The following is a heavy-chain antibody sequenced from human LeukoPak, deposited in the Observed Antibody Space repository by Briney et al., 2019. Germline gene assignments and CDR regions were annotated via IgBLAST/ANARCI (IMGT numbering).Heavy chain of an antibody. CDR2: ISASGGST. J-gene: IGHJ4*02. D-gene: IGHD3-22*01. CDR3: AKAANYYDSSGYPDY. V-gene: IGHV3-23*01. Sequence: LPGGSLRLSCAASGFTFGTYAMSWVRQAPGKGLEWVSTISASGGSTYYADSVKGRFTISRDNSKNTQSLQMNTLRVEDTAIYYCAKAANYYDSSGYPDYWGQGTLVTVSS. CDR1: GFTFGTYA.